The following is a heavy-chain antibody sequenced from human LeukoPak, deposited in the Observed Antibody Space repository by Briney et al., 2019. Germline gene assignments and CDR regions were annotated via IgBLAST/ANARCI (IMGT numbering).Heavy chain of an antibody. J-gene: IGHJ4*02. CDR3: AKGRTPVY. CDR1: GFTFSTYV. Sequence: GGSLRLSCAASGFTFSTYVMTWVRQAPGKGLEWVSALSGSGGSTFYADSVKGRFTISRDNSNNTLFLQMNSLRAEDTAVYYCAKGRTPVYWGQGTLVTVSS. V-gene: IGHV3-23*01. D-gene: IGHD2-15*01. CDR2: LSGSGGST.